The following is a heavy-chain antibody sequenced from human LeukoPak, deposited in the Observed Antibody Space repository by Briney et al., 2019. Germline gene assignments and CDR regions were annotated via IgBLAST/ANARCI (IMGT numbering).Heavy chain of an antibody. J-gene: IGHJ4*02. CDR3: SRTGSYVDY. D-gene: IGHD2-8*02. V-gene: IGHV3-48*02. CDR2: ISSSSGTI. Sequence: HPGGSLTLSCAAPGFIFSTYDLNWVRQAPGKGLEWVSYISSSSGTIYYADSVKVRFTISRDNAKNSLYLQMNSLRDEDTAVYYCSRTGSYVDYWGQGNLVIVSA. CDR1: GFIFSTYD.